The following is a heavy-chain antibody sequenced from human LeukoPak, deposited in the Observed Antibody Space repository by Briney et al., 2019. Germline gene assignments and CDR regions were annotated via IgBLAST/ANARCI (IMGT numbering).Heavy chain of an antibody. CDR1: GFTFSHFG. J-gene: IGHJ4*02. CDR2: IRNDGSIK. CDR3: AKDTPRPYLDY. Sequence: GGSLRLSCAASGFTFSHFGMHWVRQAPGKGLEWVAFIRNDGSIKFFADSVKGRVAISRDNSKNTLYLQMNSLRLEDTALYYCAKDTPRPYLDYWGQGTLVTVSS. V-gene: IGHV3-30*02.